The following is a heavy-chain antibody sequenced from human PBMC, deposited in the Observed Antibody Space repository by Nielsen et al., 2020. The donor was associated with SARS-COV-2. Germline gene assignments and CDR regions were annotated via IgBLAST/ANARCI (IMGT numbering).Heavy chain of an antibody. CDR1: GGSMSRFY. Sequence: SETLSLTCTVSGGSMSRFYWSWIRQSPGKGLEWIGYINDSGSTKYSPSLKSRVTISVDTSNNQFSLELSSLTPADTAVYYCARDYFGDYLDAFDIWGQGTTVLVSS. D-gene: IGHD4-17*01. CDR3: ARDYFGDYLDAFDI. CDR2: INDSGST. V-gene: IGHV4-59*01. J-gene: IGHJ3*02.